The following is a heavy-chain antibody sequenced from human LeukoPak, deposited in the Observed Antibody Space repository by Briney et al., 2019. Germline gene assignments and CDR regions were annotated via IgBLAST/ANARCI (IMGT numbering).Heavy chain of an antibody. CDR1: GFTFDDYA. V-gene: IGHV3-9*01. Sequence: GGSLRLSCAASGFTFDDYAMHWVRQAPGKGLEWVSGISWNSGSIGYADSVKGRFTISRDNAKNSLYLQMNSLRAEDTALYYCAKDYRSSGSPGGAFDIWGQGTLVTVSS. D-gene: IGHD6-19*01. J-gene: IGHJ4*02. CDR2: ISWNSGSI. CDR3: AKDYRSSGSPGGAFDI.